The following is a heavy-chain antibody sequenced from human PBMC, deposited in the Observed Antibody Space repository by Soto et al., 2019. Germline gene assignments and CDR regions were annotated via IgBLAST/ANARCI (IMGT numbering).Heavy chain of an antibody. CDR3: ARERXGSGSPFDS. D-gene: IGHD3-10*01. CDR1: GGSIFSSSW. Sequence: SETLSLTCTVSGGSIFSSSWWSWVRQSPGKGLEWIGEIYHSGSKNYDPSLKSRVTISVDKSKNQFSLKLTSVTAADTAMYYCARERXGSGSPFDSWGQGTLVTVSS. J-gene: IGHJ4*02. V-gene: IGHV4-4*02. CDR2: IYHSGSK.